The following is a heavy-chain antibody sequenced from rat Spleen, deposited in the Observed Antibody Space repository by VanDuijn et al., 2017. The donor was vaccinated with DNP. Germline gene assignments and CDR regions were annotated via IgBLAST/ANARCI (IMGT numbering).Heavy chain of an antibody. D-gene: IGHD1-3*01. CDR1: GFSLTSYH. Sequence: QVQLKESGPGLVQPSQTLSLTCTVAGFSLTSYHVHWVRQPPGKGLEWMGRIQSGGNTDYSSAHKSRLRISRDTSKSNVFLKMNSVQAEDTAIYFCTRSLATVAPSGAMDAWGQGTSVTVSS. J-gene: IGHJ4*01. V-gene: IGHV2-27*01. CDR2: IQSGGNT. CDR3: TRSLATVAPSGAMDA.